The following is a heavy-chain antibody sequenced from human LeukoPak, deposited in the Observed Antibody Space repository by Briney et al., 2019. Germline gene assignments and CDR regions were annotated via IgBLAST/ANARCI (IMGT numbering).Heavy chain of an antibody. CDR3: ATTPLTGTWYFDL. V-gene: IGHV4-61*01. J-gene: IGHJ2*01. CDR2: IYYSGNT. CDR1: GGSISSRYY. Sequence: PSGTLSLTCAVSGGSISSRYYWSWIRQPPGKRPERIGYIYYSGNTNYNPSLKSRVTISVDTSKNQFSLKLSSVTAADTAVYYCATTPLTGTWYFDLWGRGTLVTVSS. D-gene: IGHD7-27*01.